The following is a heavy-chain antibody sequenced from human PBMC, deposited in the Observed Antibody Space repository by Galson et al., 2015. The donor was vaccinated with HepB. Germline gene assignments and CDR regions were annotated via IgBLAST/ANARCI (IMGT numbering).Heavy chain of an antibody. CDR1: GYTFTSYD. V-gene: IGHV1-8*01. J-gene: IGHJ6*03. CDR3: ARGYGDYDFYYMDV. Sequence: SVKVSCKASGYTFTSYDINWVRQATGQGLEWMGWMNPNSGNTGYAQKFQGRVTMTRTTSITTAYMYLNSLRYEDTAVYYCARGYGDYDFYYMDVWGKGTTVTVSS. CDR2: MNPNSGNT. D-gene: IGHD3-3*01.